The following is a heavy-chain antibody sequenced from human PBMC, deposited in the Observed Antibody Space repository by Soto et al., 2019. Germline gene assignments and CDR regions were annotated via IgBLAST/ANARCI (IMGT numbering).Heavy chain of an antibody. CDR1: GFTFRSNW. D-gene: IGHD2-21*01. Sequence: EVQLVESGGGLVQPGGSLRLSCAASGFTFRSNWMHWVRQAPGKGPVWVSRIMRDGSITNYADAVKGRFTISRDNAKNTLYLQMNSLRTEDTAVYYCAATVATRPNWGQGTLVTVSS. J-gene: IGHJ4*02. CDR2: IMRDGSIT. CDR3: AATVATRPN. V-gene: IGHV3-74*01.